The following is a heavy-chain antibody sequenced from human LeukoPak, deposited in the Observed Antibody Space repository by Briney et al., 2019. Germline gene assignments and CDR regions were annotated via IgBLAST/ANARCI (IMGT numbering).Heavy chain of an antibody. J-gene: IGHJ3*01. D-gene: IGHD3/OR15-3a*01. CDR3: ARRRHNFDFYDV. V-gene: IGHV4-39*01. CDR1: GDSIISNIYW. Sequence: SETLSLTCTVSGDSIISNIYWWDWVRLPPGKGLEWIGATFYTGRTFYSPPLKGRVTISVDTSKNQFSLDLSSATAADTAVYYCARRRHNFDFYDVWGQGTRVTVSS. CDR2: TFYTGRT.